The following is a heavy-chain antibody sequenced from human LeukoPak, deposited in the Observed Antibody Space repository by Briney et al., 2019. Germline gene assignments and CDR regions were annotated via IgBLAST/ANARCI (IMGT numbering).Heavy chain of an antibody. V-gene: IGHV4-59*01. J-gene: IGHJ2*01. CDR1: GGSISGYY. CDR3: ARDLGAAADTPDWFFDR. Sequence: PSEPLLFTCTASGGSISGYYWSWIQQTPGKVLEGIGYIYNSGSSNYNPSLKSRVTISIDTSKNQFSLRLTSVTAADTAIYYCARDLGAAADTPDWFFDRWGRGTLVTVSS. D-gene: IGHD6-25*01. CDR2: IYNSGSS.